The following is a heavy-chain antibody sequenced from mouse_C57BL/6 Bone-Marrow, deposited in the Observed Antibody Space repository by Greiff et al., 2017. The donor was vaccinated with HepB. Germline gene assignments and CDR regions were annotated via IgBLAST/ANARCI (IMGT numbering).Heavy chain of an antibody. D-gene: IGHD1-1*01. CDR3: ARGITTDFDY. CDR1: GYTFTSYW. Sequence: VQLQQPGAELVKPGASVKLSCKASGYTFTSYWMHWVKQRPGQGLEWIGMIHPNSGSTNYNEKFKSKATLTVDKSSSTAYMQLSSLTSGDSAVYYCARGITTDFDYWGQGTTLTVSS. J-gene: IGHJ2*01. V-gene: IGHV1-64*01. CDR2: IHPNSGST.